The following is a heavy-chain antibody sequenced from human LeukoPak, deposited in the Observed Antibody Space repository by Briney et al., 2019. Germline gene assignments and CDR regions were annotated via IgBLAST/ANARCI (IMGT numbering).Heavy chain of an antibody. CDR2: ISGSGGST. Sequence: PGGSLRLSCAASGFTFSSYAMSWVRQAPGKGLEWVSAISGSGGSTYYADSVKGRFTISRDNAKNSLYLQMNSLRAEDTAVYYCAREEYSSSWGSDVWGKGTTVTVSS. CDR3: AREEYSSSWGSDV. D-gene: IGHD6-6*01. J-gene: IGHJ6*04. CDR1: GFTFSSYA. V-gene: IGHV3-23*01.